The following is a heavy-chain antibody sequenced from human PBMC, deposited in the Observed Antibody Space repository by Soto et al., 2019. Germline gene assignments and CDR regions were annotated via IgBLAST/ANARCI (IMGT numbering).Heavy chain of an antibody. CDR3: ARPGAGGPEGTFDF. CDR1: GGSISSSSYY. J-gene: IGHJ4*02. V-gene: IGHV4-39*01. Sequence: QLQLQESGPGLVKPSETLSLTCTVSGGSISSSSYYWVWIRQPPGRGLEWIGNVYYSGSTCYNPSLQGPVTVSVATSKEQFSLKLCSVTAADTAVYYCARPGAGGPEGTFDFWGQGTLVTVSS. CDR2: VYYSGST. D-gene: IGHD2-15*01.